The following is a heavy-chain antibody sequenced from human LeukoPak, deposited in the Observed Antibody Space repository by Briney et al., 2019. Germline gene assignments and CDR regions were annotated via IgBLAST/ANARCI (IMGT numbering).Heavy chain of an antibody. CDR1: GFTFSSNG. J-gene: IGHJ4*02. D-gene: IGHD3-10*01. CDR3: AKDIGSYYDY. V-gene: IGHV3-30*02. Sequence: GGSLRLSFVASGFTFSSNGMHWVRQAPGKGLEWVTFIQYDGSKKYYADSVKGRFTISRDNSKNTLYLEMNSLRAEDTAVYYSAKDIGSYYDYWGQGILVTVSS. CDR2: IQYDGSKK.